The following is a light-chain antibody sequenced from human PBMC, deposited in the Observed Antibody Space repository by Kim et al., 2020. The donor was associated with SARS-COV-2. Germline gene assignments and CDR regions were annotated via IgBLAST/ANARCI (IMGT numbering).Light chain of an antibody. V-gene: IGLV2-14*03. CDR1: SGAVVVYNY. Sequence: GRSITFSFTGTSGAVVVYNYVSWYQRHPGKAPKLMIYDVSKRPSGVSNRFSGSKSGNTASLTISGLQAEDEADYYCSSYTSSDTLVFGGGTQLTVL. CDR2: DVS. CDR3: SSYTSSDTLV. J-gene: IGLJ2*01.